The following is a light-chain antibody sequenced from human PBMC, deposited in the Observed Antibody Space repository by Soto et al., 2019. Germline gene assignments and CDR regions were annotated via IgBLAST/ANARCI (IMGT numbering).Light chain of an antibody. J-gene: IGLJ1*01. Sequence: LEAAPNLLIFDDTNRPSGVPDRFSGSKSGASASLAITGLQAEDEADYYCQSYDSSLRGYVFGSGTKLTVL. V-gene: IGLV1-40*03. CDR2: DDT. CDR3: QSYDSSLRGYV.